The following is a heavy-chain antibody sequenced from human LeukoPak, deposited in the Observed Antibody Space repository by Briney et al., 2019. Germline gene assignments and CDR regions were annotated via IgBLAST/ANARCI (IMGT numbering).Heavy chain of an antibody. CDR3: ARVSQTSAYYYHGY. CDR1: GYTFSAYD. J-gene: IGHJ4*02. Sequence: ASVKVSCKASGYTFSAYDINWVRQATGHGLEWMGWMNPNSGNTGFAQKFQGRVTMTRDTSINTAYMELSNLRSEDTAVYYCARVSQTSAYYYHGYWGQGTRVTVSS. V-gene: IGHV1-8*01. D-gene: IGHD2-8*01. CDR2: MNPNSGNT.